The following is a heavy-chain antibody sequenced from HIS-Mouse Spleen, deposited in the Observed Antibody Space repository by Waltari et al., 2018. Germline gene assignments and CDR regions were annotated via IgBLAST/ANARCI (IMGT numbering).Heavy chain of an antibody. CDR3: AKASSGWLDY. CDR1: GFTFSSYG. J-gene: IGHJ4*02. D-gene: IGHD6-19*01. Sequence: QVQLVESGGGVVQPGRSLRLSCAASGFTFSSYGMHWVRQARGNGLEWVAVKSYDGSNKYYADSVKGRFTISRDNSKNTLYLQMNSLRAEDTAVYYCAKASSGWLDYWGQGTLVTVSS. CDR2: KSYDGSNK. V-gene: IGHV3-30*18.